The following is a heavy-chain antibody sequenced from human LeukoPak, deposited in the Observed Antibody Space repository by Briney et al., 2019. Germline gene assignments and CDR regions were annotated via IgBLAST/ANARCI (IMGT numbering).Heavy chain of an antibody. Sequence: SETLSLTCTVSGGSISSSSYYWGWIRQPPGKGLEWIGSIYYSGSTYYNPSLKSRVTISVDTSKNQFSLKLSSVTAADTAVYYCARYYYDSSGYYKNAKTPFDYWGQGTLVTVSS. CDR2: IYYSGST. V-gene: IGHV4-39*07. CDR3: ARYYYDSSGYYKNAKTPFDY. D-gene: IGHD3-22*01. J-gene: IGHJ4*02. CDR1: GGSISSSSYY.